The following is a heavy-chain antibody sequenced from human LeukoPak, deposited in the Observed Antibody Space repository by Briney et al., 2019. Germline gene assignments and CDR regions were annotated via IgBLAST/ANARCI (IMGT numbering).Heavy chain of an antibody. CDR1: GFTFSSYG. Sequence: GSLRLSCAASGFTFSSYGMHWVRQAPGKGLEWVAVISYDGSNKYYADSVKGRFTISRDNSKNTLYLQMNSLRAEDTAVYYCAKDAYYDFWSGYLADYWGQGTLVTVSS. D-gene: IGHD3-3*01. J-gene: IGHJ4*02. V-gene: IGHV3-30*18. CDR2: ISYDGSNK. CDR3: AKDAYYDFWSGYLADY.